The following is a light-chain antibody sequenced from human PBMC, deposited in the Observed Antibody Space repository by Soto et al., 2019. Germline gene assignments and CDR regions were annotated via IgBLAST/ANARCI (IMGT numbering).Light chain of an antibody. J-gene: IGKJ5*01. CDR2: DAF. V-gene: IGKV1-33*01. CDR1: HDIDNF. Sequence: IPMIQSPSSLSASLGDRVTITCQASHDIDNFLNWYQQKPGKAPKLLIYDAFNLETGVPSRFSGSGSGADFTFTISRLQPEDIATYYCQQYENLPTFGQGTRLENK. CDR3: QQYENLPT.